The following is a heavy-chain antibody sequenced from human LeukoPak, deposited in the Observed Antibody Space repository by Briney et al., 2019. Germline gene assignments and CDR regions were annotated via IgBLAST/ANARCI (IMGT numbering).Heavy chain of an antibody. CDR2: INHSGST. D-gene: IGHD3-22*01. CDR1: GGSFSGYY. CDR3: ARDTGYLGSNYGMDV. Sequence: SETLSLTCAVYGGSFSGYYWSWIRQPPGKGLEWIGEINHSGSTNYNPSLKSRVTISVDTSKNQFSLKLSSVTAADTAIYYCARDTGYLGSNYGMDVWGQGTTVTVSS. V-gene: IGHV4-34*01. J-gene: IGHJ6*02.